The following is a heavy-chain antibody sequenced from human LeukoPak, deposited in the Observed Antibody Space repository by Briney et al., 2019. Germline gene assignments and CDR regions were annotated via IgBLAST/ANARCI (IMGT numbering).Heavy chain of an antibody. D-gene: IGHD1-7*01. V-gene: IGHV3-23*01. Sequence: QPGGSLRLSCAASGFTFSSHAMSWVRQAPGKGLEWVSAISGSGADTYYADSVKGRFTISRDNSKNTLSLQMNSLRAEDTAAYYCAKEGYQTGTTSKGYYDYWGQGSLVTVSS. CDR1: GFTFSSHA. CDR3: AKEGYQTGTTSKGYYDY. J-gene: IGHJ4*02. CDR2: ISGSGADT.